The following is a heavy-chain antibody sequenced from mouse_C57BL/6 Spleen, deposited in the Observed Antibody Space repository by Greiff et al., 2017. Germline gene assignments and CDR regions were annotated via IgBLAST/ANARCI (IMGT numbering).Heavy chain of an antibody. J-gene: IGHJ2*01. CDR1: GYTFTDYY. V-gene: IGHV1-26*01. CDR3: ARSGSLYYFDY. CDR2: INPNNGGT. D-gene: IGHD1-2*01. Sequence: EVQLQQSGPQLVKPGASVKISCKASGYTFTDYYMNWVKQSHGKSLEWIGDINPNNGGTSYNQKFKGKATLTVDKSSSTAYMELRSLTSEDSAVYYCARSGSLYYFDYWGQGTTLPVSS.